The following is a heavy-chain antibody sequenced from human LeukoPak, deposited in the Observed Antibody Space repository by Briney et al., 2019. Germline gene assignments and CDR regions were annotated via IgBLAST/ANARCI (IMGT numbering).Heavy chain of an antibody. J-gene: IGHJ4*02. CDR3: ARLGYCSGGSCFDY. CDR1: GFTFNNYD. V-gene: IGHV3-23*01. CDR2: ISGSGGST. D-gene: IGHD2-15*01. Sequence: PGGSLRLSCAASGFTFNNYDMSWVRQAPGKGLEWVSAISGSGGSTYYADSVKGRFTISRDNSKNTLYLQMNSLRAEDTAVYYCARLGYCSGGSCFDYWGQGTLVTVSS.